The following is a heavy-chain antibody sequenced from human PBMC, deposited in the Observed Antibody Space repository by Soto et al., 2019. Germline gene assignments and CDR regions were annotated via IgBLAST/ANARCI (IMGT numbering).Heavy chain of an antibody. CDR3: ASGGIAAGGLDY. Sequence: ASVKVSCKASEYAFTTHYMQWVRQAPGQGLEWMGIINPSGGSTAYAQQFQGRVTVTSETSTSTVYMEMSSLRSEDTAVYYCASGGIAAGGLDYWGQGTLVTVYS. CDR1: EYAFTTHY. J-gene: IGHJ4*02. D-gene: IGHD6-13*01. CDR2: INPSGGST. V-gene: IGHV1-46*01.